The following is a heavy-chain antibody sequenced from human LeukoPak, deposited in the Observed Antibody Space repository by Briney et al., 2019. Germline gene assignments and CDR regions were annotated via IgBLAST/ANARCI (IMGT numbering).Heavy chain of an antibody. CDR3: ARAVVTAPSPFDP. J-gene: IGHJ5*02. D-gene: IGHD2-21*02. Sequence: PSETLSLTCTVSGGSISSYYWSWIRQPPGKGLEWIEYIYYSGSINYNPSLKSRVTISVDTSKNQFSLKLSSVTAADTAVYYCARAVVTAPSPFDPWGQGTLVTVSS. CDR1: GGSISSYY. V-gene: IGHV4-59*01. CDR2: IYYSGSI.